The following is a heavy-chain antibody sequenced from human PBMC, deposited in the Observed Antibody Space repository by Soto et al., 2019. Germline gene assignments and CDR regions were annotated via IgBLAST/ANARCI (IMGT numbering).Heavy chain of an antibody. V-gene: IGHV3-30*18. CDR2: ISYDGSNK. D-gene: IGHD6-13*01. CDR1: GFTFSSYG. CDR3: AKYSYSSSWYSRPYYYYGMDV. J-gene: IGHJ6*02. Sequence: PGGSLRLSCAASGFTFSSYGMHWVRQAPGKGLEWVAVISYDGSNKYYADSVKGRFTISRDNSKNTLYLQMNSLRAEDTAVYYCAKYSYSSSWYSRPYYYYGMDVWGQGTTVTVSS.